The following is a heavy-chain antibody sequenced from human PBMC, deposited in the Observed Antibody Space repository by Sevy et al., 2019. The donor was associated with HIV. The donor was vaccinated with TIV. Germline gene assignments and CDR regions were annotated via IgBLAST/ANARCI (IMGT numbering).Heavy chain of an antibody. CDR1: GFTFNDYA. Sequence: GGSLRLSCAASGFTFNDYAMHWVRQVPGKGLEWVASISWNSVHIDYEGSVKDRFTISRDNAKNSLYLQISSLRRDDTAFYYCAKDLNSGTLGWYSLDYWGQGTLVTVSS. J-gene: IGHJ4*02. CDR2: ISWNSVHI. D-gene: IGHD1-1*01. CDR3: AKDLNSGTLGWYSLDY. V-gene: IGHV3-9*01.